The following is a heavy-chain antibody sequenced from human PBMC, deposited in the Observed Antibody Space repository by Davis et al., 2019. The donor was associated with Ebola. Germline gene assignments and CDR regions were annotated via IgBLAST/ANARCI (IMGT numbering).Heavy chain of an antibody. CDR1: GYTFTAYY. J-gene: IGHJ4*02. CDR3: ARAQFPTTSDH. V-gene: IGHV1-18*04. CDR2: INPHNGNT. D-gene: IGHD1-1*01. Sequence: ASVKVSCKASGYTFTAYYLHWVRQAPGQGLEWMGWINPHNGNTNYAQNVQGRVTMTTDTSTSTAYMEVGSLRSDDTAVYYCARAQFPTTSDHWGQGTLVTVSS.